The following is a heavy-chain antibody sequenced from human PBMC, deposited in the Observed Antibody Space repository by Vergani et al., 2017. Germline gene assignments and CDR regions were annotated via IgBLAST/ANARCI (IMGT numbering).Heavy chain of an antibody. V-gene: IGHV3-74*01. D-gene: IGHD6-13*01. CDR3: ARRRYSSSSPGGWFDP. CDR1: GFTFRAYW. J-gene: IGHJ5*02. CDR2: VNSDGDVT. Sequence: EVQLVDSGGDLVQPGGSLRLSCAASGFTFRAYWMHWVRQTPGKGLVWVAHVNSDGDVTAYAASVKGRFTISRDNSMNTVFLEMKSLKVEDTAVYYCARRRYSSSSPGGWFDPWGQGTLVTVSS.